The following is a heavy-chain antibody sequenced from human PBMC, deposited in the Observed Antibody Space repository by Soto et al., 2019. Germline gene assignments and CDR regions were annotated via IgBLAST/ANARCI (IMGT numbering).Heavy chain of an antibody. CDR3: ARHAPSYTTFDI. Sequence: PGGSLRLSCEASGFIFSNYWMHWVRQVPGKGLVWVSRMKYDGSIANYADSVKGRFTISRDNAKNTVYLQRSSLKASYTAMYYCARHAPSYTTFDIWGQGTMVTVSS. V-gene: IGHV3-74*01. D-gene: IGHD2-2*01. CDR2: MKYDGSIA. CDR1: GFIFSNYW. J-gene: IGHJ3*02.